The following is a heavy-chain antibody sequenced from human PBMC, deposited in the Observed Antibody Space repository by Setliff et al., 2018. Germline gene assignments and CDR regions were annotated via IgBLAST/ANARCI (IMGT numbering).Heavy chain of an antibody. J-gene: IGHJ4*02. V-gene: IGHV1-18*01. D-gene: IGHD3-22*01. CDR2: INIGGGSA. CDR3: ARINFYVSSGYYYAPDY. CDR1: GFTFTDYG. Sequence: ASVKVSCKSSGFTFTDYGITRVRQAPGQGPEWMGIINIGGGSASYAQKFLGRVTMTTATSTSTAYMELKSLRSDDTAVYYCARINFYVSSGYYYAPDYWGQGTLVTVSA.